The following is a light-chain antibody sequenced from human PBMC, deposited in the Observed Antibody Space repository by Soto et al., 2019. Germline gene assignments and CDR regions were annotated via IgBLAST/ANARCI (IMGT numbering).Light chain of an antibody. CDR1: SSDVGGYDY. V-gene: IGLV2-14*01. J-gene: IGLJ2*01. CDR3: SSFSSDTTLFV. Sequence: QSVLTQPASVSGSPGQSITISCTGTSSDVGGYDYVSWYQLHPGKAPKLMVFEVSNRPSGVSYRFSGSKSGNTASLTISGLQAEDEADYYCSSFSSDTTLFVFGGGTKLTVL. CDR2: EVS.